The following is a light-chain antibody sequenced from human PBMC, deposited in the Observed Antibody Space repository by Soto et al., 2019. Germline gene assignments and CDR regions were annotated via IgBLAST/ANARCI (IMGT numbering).Light chain of an antibody. J-gene: IGKJ1*01. CDR3: QQYGSSRT. V-gene: IGKV3-20*01. CDR1: QSVSSSY. Sequence: EIVLTQSPGTLSLSPGERATLSCRASQSVSSSYLAWYQQKPGQAPRLLIYGASSRATGIPDRFSVSGSGTDFTLTISRLVPEDFAVYYCQQYGSSRTFGQGTKVEIK. CDR2: GAS.